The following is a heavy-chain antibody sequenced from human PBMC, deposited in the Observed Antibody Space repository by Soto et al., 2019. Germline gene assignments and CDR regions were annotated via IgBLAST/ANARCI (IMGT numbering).Heavy chain of an antibody. CDR3: ARDTVGGVATMIGDY. CDR2: ISYDGSNK. J-gene: IGHJ4*02. V-gene: IGHV3-30-3*01. D-gene: IGHD5-12*01. CDR1: GFTFSSYA. Sequence: QVQLVKSGGGVIQPGRSLRLSCAASGFTFSSYAMHWVRQAPGKGLEWVAVISYDGSNKYYADSVKGRFTISRDNSKNTLYLQMNSRRAEDTAVYYCARDTVGGVATMIGDYWGQGTLVTVSS.